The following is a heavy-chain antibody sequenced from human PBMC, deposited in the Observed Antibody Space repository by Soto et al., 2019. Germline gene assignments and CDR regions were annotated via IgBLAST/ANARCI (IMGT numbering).Heavy chain of an antibody. CDR1: GDPISRESVN. CDR2: IYFTGIT. J-gene: IGHJ4*02. V-gene: IGHV4-31*02. Sequence: QVQLQESGPGRVKPSETLSLTCTVSGDPISRESVNWNWIRHLPGKGLQGIGHIYFTGITEYNPSLRSRSIISVDTSKSQFSLSLNAVTAADTAVYYCAREVDSASTRGYFDSWGQGTLVTVSS. D-gene: IGHD3-9*01. CDR3: AREVDSASTRGYFDS.